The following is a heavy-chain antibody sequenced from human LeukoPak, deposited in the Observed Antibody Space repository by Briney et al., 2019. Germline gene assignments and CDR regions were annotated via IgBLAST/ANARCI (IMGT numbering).Heavy chain of an antibody. CDR1: VFTSANYW. CDR3: ARRGTTYCTVDSCRPNWSDP. V-gene: IGHV3-7*05. D-gene: IGHD2-15*01. CDR2: IKQDGSET. J-gene: IGHJ5*02. Sequence: GGSLRLSCKVSVFTSANYWMSWVRQAPGKGLEWVANIKQDGSETNYVDSVRGRFTISRDNAKNSLYLLMNSLRAEDTAVYYCARRGTTYCTVDSCRPNWSDPWGQGTLVTVSS.